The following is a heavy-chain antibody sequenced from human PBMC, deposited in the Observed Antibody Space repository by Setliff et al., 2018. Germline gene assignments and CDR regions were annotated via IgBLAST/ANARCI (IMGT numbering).Heavy chain of an antibody. CDR2: IKQDGSEK. CDR3: LKKIIAGAGPPYDYFDY. V-gene: IGHV3-7*03. CDR1: GFTFSSYA. Sequence: GFLRLSCAASGFTFSSYAMHWVRQAPGKGLEWVANIKQDGSEKYYVDSVKGRFTISRDNAKNSLYLQMNSLRADDTAVYYCLKKIIAGAGPPYDYFDYWGQGTLVTVSS. D-gene: IGHD1-26*01. J-gene: IGHJ4*02.